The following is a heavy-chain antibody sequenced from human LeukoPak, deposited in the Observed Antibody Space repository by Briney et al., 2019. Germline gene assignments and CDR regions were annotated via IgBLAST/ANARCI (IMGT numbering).Heavy chain of an antibody. V-gene: IGHV4-59*01. CDR2: IYYSGST. CDR3: ARQYYDFWSGYPRRTDHSVTPVWFDP. Sequence: SETLSLTCTVSGGSISSYHWSWIRQPPGKGLEWIGYIYYSGSTNYNPSLKSRVTISVDTSKNQFSLKLSSVTAADTAVYYCARQYYDFWSGYPRRTDHSVTPVWFDPWGQGTLVTVSS. CDR1: GGSISSYH. J-gene: IGHJ5*02. D-gene: IGHD3-3*01.